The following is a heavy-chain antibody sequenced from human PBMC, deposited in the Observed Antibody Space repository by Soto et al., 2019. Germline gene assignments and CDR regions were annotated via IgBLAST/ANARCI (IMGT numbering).Heavy chain of an antibody. CDR1: GFTFSSYA. J-gene: IGHJ4*02. CDR3: ARQWLDSYYFDY. V-gene: IGHV3-64*01. Sequence: EVQLVESGGGLVQPGGSLRLSCAASGFTFSSYAMHWVRQAPGKGLEYVSGISSNGGSTHYANSVKGRFTISRDISKNTLYLQMGSLRAEDMAVYYCARQWLDSYYFDYWGQGTLVTVSS. D-gene: IGHD6-19*01. CDR2: ISSNGGST.